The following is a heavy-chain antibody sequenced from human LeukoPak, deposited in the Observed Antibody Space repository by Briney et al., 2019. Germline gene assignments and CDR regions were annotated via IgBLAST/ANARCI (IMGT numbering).Heavy chain of an antibody. CDR3: ARSITMVRGVISRPDAFDI. CDR2: IYPGDSDT. D-gene: IGHD3-10*01. J-gene: IGHJ3*02. V-gene: IGHV5-51*01. Sequence: GESLKISWKGSGYSFTSYWIGWVRQMPGKGLEWMGIIYPGDSDTRYSPSFQGQVTISADKSISTAYLQWSSLKASDTAMYYCARSITMVRGVISRPDAFDIWGQGTMVTVSS. CDR1: GYSFTSYW.